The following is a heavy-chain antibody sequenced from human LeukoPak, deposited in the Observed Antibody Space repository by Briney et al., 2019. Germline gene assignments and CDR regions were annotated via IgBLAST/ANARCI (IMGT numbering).Heavy chain of an antibody. CDR2: IKQDGSEK. Sequence: GGPLRLSCAASGFIFNNYWMNWVRQAPGKGLEWVANIKQDGSEKYYVDSVKGRFTISRDNAKNSLYLQMNALRTDDTAVYYCVRGYYYHYMDVWGKGTTVTVSS. J-gene: IGHJ6*03. CDR3: VRGYYYHYMDV. V-gene: IGHV3-7*01. CDR1: GFIFNNYW.